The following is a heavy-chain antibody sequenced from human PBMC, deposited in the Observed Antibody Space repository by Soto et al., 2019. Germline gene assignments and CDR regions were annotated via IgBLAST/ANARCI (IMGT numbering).Heavy chain of an antibody. V-gene: IGHV4-59*01. CDR2: IYYSGST. CDR1: GGSISSYY. CDR3: ARFPSTAAAVDY. J-gene: IGHJ4*02. Sequence: QVQLQESGPGLVKPSETLSLTCTGSGGSISSYYWSWIRQPPGKGLEWIGYIYYSGSTNYNPSLKSRVTISVDTSKNQFSLKLSSVTAADTAVYYCARFPSTAAAVDYWGQGTLVTVSS. D-gene: IGHD6-13*01.